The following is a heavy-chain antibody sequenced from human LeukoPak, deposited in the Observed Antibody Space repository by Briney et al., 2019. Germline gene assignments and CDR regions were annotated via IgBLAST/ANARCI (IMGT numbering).Heavy chain of an antibody. J-gene: IGHJ4*02. CDR2: IRSKAHGGTT. D-gene: IGHD6-19*01. CDR3: TRDPPEFSAGWYAGY. CDR1: GFNFGDYA. Sequence: PGRSLRLSCIGSGFNFGDYAISWVRQTPGKGLEWVSLIRSKAHGGTTEYAASVKGRFNMSRDDSKSIAYLQMNSLKTADTALYYCTRDPPEFSAGWYAGYWGQGTLVTVSS. V-gene: IGHV3-49*04.